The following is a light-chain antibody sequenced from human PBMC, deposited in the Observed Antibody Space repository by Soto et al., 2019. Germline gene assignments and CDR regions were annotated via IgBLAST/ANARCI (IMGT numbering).Light chain of an antibody. J-gene: IGKJ2*01. CDR3: QQYGSLPFT. CDR2: GAS. CDR1: QSVTSSY. V-gene: IGKV3-20*01. Sequence: EIVLTQSPGTLSLSGGERATLSCRASQSVTSSYLAWYQEKPGQAPRLLIYGASSRATGIADRFRGSGSGADFTLTINRLEPEDFAVYYCQQYGSLPFTFGQGTKLEIK.